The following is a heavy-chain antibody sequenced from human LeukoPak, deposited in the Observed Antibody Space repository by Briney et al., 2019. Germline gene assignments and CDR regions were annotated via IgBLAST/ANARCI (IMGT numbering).Heavy chain of an antibody. D-gene: IGHD1-26*01. V-gene: IGHV1-8*01. Sequence: GASVKVSCKASGYTFTSYDINWVRQAPGQGLAWMGLMNPNSGNTGYAQNFQGTVTMTRDTSINTAYMELSSLRSEDTAVYYCARSRFATNSHFDFWGQGTLVTVSS. CDR3: ARSRFATNSHFDF. CDR1: GYTFTSYD. CDR2: MNPNSGNT. J-gene: IGHJ4*02.